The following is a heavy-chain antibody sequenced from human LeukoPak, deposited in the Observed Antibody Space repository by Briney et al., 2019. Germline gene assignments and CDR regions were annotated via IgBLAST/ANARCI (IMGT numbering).Heavy chain of an antibody. V-gene: IGHV3-7*02. CDR3: ATFASTARSFDY. Sequence: PGGSLRPSCAASGFTFSSYWMSWVRQAPGKGLEWVANIKQHGSEQYYVDSVKGRFTISRDNAKNSLYLQMDSLRAEDTAVYYCATFASTARSFDYWGQGTLVTVSS. CDR2: IKQHGSEQ. D-gene: IGHD4-17*01. CDR1: GFTFSSYW. J-gene: IGHJ4*02.